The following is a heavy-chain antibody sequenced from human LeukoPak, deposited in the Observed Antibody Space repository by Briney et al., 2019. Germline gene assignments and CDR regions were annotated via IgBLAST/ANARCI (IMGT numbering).Heavy chain of an antibody. J-gene: IGHJ3*01. D-gene: IGHD4-17*01. Sequence: GGSLSLSGAASGFTFSNFALVWVRQAPGKGLEWVSAIKGNGGDTRYADAVKGRFTISRDNSKNTLYLHMNSLRAEDTAIYYCGRDPNGDYVGAFEFWGQGTIVTVSS. V-gene: IGHV3-23*01. CDR2: IKGNGGDT. CDR1: GFTFSNFA. CDR3: GRDPNGDYVGAFEF.